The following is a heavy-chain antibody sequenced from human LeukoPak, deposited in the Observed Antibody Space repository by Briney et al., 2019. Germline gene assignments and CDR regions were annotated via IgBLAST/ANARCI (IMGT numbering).Heavy chain of an antibody. Sequence: SETLSLTCAVYGGSFSGYYWSWIRQPPGKGLEWIGEIDHCGSTNYNPSLKSRVTISVDTSKNQFSLKLSSVTAADTAVYYCARGLGAFDIWGQGTMVTVSS. J-gene: IGHJ3*02. CDR1: GGSFSGYY. CDR2: IDHCGST. V-gene: IGHV4-34*01. D-gene: IGHD7-27*01. CDR3: ARGLGAFDI.